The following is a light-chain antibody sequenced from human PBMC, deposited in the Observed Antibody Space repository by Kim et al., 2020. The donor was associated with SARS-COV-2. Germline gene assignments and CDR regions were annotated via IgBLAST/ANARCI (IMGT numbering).Light chain of an antibody. CDR3: TSFTTSYTWI. CDR2: DVI. CDR1: SRDVGAYNF. J-gene: IGLJ2*01. Sequence: GQSITIACAGTSRDVGAYNFVSWYQQHPGKAPKLMIYDVINRPSGVSDRFSGSKSGNTASLTISGLQAEDEADYYCTSFTTSYTWIFGGGTKLTVL. V-gene: IGLV2-14*03.